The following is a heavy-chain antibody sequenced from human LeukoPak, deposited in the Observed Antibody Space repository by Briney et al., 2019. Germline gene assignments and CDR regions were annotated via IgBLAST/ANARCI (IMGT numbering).Heavy chain of an antibody. CDR1: GFSLSTSGMC. V-gene: IGHV2-70*01. CDR3: ALGNIMVRGTPSFDY. D-gene: IGHD3-10*01. CDR2: IDWDDDK. Sequence: SGPTLVNPTQTLTLTCTFSGFSLSTSGMCVSWIRQPPGKALEWLALIDWDDDKYYSTSLKTRLTISKDTSKNQVVLTMTNMDPVDTATYYCALGNIMVRGTPSFDYWGQGTLVTASS. J-gene: IGHJ4*02.